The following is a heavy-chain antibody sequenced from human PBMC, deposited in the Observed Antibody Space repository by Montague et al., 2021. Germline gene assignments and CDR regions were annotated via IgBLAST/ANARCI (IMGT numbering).Heavy chain of an antibody. CDR1: GGSIINAH. CDR3: AKRGYYVSAASYWGFDL. CDR2: MFYHGTT. D-gene: IGHD3-3*01. V-gene: IGHV4-59*08. Sequence: SETLSLTCTVSGGSIINAHWSWVRQPPGKGLEWIGSMFYHGTTSNNPSLKSRVTMSIDASKNEFSLKLKFVTAADTAVYFCAKRGYYVSAASYWGFDLWGQGILVTVSS. J-gene: IGHJ5*02.